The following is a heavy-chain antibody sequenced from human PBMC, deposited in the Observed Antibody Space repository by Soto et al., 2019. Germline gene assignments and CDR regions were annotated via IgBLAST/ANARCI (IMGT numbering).Heavy chain of an antibody. D-gene: IGHD6-19*01. CDR1: GYTFTNYA. CDR3: ARDSHGCDY. CDR2: INAGNGNT. J-gene: IGHJ4*02. Sequence: ASVKVSCKASGYTFTNYAMHWVRQAPGQRLEWMGWINAGNGNTKYSQKFQDRVTITRDTSASTAYMELSSLTSEDTAVYYCARDSHGCDYWGQGPLVTVPQ. V-gene: IGHV1-3*01.